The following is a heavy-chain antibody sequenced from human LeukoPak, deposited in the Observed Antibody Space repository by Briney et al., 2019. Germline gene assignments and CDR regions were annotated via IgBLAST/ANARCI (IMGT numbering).Heavy chain of an antibody. CDR2: ISAYNGNT. Sequence: GASVKVSCKASGYTFTSYGISWVRQAPGQGLEWMGWISAYNGNTNYAQKLQGRVTMTTDTSTSTAYMELRSLRSDDTAVYYCARGPEYCGGDCYLDYWSQGTLVTVSS. CDR3: ARGPEYCGGDCYLDY. V-gene: IGHV1-18*01. CDR1: GYTFTSYG. D-gene: IGHD2-21*02. J-gene: IGHJ4*02.